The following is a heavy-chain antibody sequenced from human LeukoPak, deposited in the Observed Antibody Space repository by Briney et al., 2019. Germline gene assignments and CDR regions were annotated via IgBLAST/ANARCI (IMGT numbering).Heavy chain of an antibody. Sequence: ASVKVSCKASGYKFTGYYMHWVRQAPGQGLEWMGWINPNSGDSHHAQKFQGRVTMTRDTSISTAYMELSRLRSDDTAVYYCARVRIAARLFDYWGQGTLVTVSS. V-gene: IGHV1-2*02. CDR2: INPNSGDS. CDR1: GYKFTGYY. J-gene: IGHJ4*02. CDR3: ARVRIAARLFDY. D-gene: IGHD6-6*01.